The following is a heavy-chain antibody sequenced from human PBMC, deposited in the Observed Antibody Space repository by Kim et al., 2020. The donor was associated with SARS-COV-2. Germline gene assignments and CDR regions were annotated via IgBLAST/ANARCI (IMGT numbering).Heavy chain of an antibody. Sequence: SETLSLTCTVSGGSISSGDYYWSWIRQPPGKGLEWIGYIYYSGSTYYNPSLKSRVTISVDTSKNQFSLKLSSVTAADTAVYYCARADYGSYLWYFDLWGSGTLVTVSS. D-gene: IGHD3-10*01. J-gene: IGHJ2*01. CDR2: IYYSGST. CDR1: GGSISSGDYY. V-gene: IGHV4-30-4*01. CDR3: ARADYGSYLWYFDL.